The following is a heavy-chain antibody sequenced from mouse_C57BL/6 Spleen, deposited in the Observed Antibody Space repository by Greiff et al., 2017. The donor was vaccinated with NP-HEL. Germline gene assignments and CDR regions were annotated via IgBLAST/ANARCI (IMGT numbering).Heavy chain of an antibody. CDR3: ARAYDGYYVDYAMDY. V-gene: IGHV1-26*01. Sequence: VQLQQSGPELVKPGASVKISCKASGYTFTDYYMNWVKQSHGKSLEWIGDINPNNGGTSYNQKFKGKATLTVDKSSSTAYMELRSLTSEDSAVYYCARAYDGYYVDYAMDYWGQGTSVTVSS. CDR2: INPNNGGT. J-gene: IGHJ4*01. CDR1: GYTFTDYY. D-gene: IGHD2-3*01.